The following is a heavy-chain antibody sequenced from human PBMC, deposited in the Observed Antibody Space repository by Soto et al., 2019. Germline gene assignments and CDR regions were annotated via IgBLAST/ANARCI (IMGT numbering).Heavy chain of an antibody. J-gene: IGHJ6*04. CDR3: ASPYCSSTSCYGDYYYYGMEV. Sequence: GWSLRLSCAASGFTFSSYAMHWVRQAPGKGLEWVAVISYDGSNKYYADSVKGRFTISRDNSKNTLYLQMKSLRAEDTAVYYCASPYCSSTSCYGDYYYYGMEVWGKGTKVTVSS. D-gene: IGHD2-2*01. V-gene: IGHV3-30-3*01. CDR1: GFTFSSYA. CDR2: ISYDGSNK.